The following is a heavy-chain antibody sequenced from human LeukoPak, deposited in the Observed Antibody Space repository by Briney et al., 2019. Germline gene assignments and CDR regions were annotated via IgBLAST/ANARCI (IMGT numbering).Heavy chain of an antibody. CDR1: GFTFSTYG. CDR3: AREFSGYAFDI. Sequence: GGSLRLSCAASGFTFSTYGIHWVRLAPGKGLEWVAVISDDGTRKYYADSVQGRFTISRDNPRNTLYLQMNGLRAEDMAVYYCAREFSGYAFDIWGQGTMVTVSS. V-gene: IGHV3-30*03. D-gene: IGHD5-12*01. J-gene: IGHJ3*02. CDR2: ISDDGTRK.